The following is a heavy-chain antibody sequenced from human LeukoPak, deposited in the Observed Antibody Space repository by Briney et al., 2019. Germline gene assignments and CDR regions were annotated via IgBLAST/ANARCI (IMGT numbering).Heavy chain of an antibody. CDR2: TRYDGSEQ. V-gene: IGHV3-30*02. D-gene: IGHD2-21*01. J-gene: IGHJ4*02. Sequence: GGSLRLSCEASGFTFKYYGMHWVSLAPGRGLEWVAFTRYDGSEQFYAASVKGRFIISRYNSNNTLYLQMSTLRSEDTALYYCAKDTYSISLRGYYFDYWGQGTLFTVSS. CDR3: AKDTYSISLRGYYFDY. CDR1: GFTFKYYG.